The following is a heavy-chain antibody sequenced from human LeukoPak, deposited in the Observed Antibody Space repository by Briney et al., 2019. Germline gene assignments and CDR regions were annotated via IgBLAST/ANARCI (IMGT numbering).Heavy chain of an antibody. V-gene: IGHV4-59*01. Sequence: SETLSLTCTVSGGSISSYYWSWIRQPPGKGLEWIGYIYYSGSTNYNPSLKSRVTISVDTSKNQFSLKLSSVTAADTAVYYCARSYGFWSGYYYYYYYGMDVWGQGTTVTVSS. CDR2: IYYSGST. J-gene: IGHJ6*02. CDR3: ARSYGFWSGYYYYYYYGMDV. CDR1: GGSISSYY. D-gene: IGHD3-3*01.